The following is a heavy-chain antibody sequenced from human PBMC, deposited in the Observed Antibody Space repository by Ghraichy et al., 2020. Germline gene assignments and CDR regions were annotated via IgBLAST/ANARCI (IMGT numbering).Heavy chain of an antibody. J-gene: IGHJ4*02. V-gene: IGHV3-30*18. CDR1: GFTFSDYG. Sequence: GGSLRLSCAASGFTFSDYGMYWVRQAPGKGLEGVAVISYDGVNKYYADSVKGRFTISRDNSKNTLYLQMNSLRAEDTSVYYCAKDRKSSSWYLVSDFDYWGQGTLVTVSS. CDR3: AKDRKSSSWYLVSDFDY. CDR2: ISYDGVNK. D-gene: IGHD6-13*01.